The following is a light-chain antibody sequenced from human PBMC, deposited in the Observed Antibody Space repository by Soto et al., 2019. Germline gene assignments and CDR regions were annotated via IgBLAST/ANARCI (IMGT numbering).Light chain of an antibody. V-gene: IGKV1-5*03. J-gene: IGKJ1*01. CDR3: HQYYSYSRT. CDR1: QSISDW. Sequence: DVQMTQSPSTLSASVGDRVTITCRASQSISDWLAWYQQKPGKAPKLLIYKASSLESGVPSRFNGSGSGTEFTLTISSLQPDDFATYYCHQYYSYSRTFGQGTKVEIK. CDR2: KAS.